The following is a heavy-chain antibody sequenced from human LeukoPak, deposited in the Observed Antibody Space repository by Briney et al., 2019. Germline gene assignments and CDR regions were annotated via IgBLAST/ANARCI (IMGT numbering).Heavy chain of an antibody. CDR1: GFTVSSNY. J-gene: IGHJ4*02. Sequence: GGSLRLSCAASGFTVSSNYMSWVRQAPGKGLEWVSVIYSGGSTYYADSVKGRFTISRDNSKNTLYIQMNSLRAEDTAVYYCARDCCSSTSCIDYWGQGTLVTVSS. D-gene: IGHD2-2*01. V-gene: IGHV3-53*01. CDR2: IYSGGST. CDR3: ARDCCSSTSCIDY.